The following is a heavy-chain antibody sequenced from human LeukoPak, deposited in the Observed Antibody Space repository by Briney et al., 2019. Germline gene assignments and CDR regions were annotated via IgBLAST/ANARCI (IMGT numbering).Heavy chain of an antibody. V-gene: IGHV3-21*01. J-gene: IGHJ3*02. D-gene: IGHD5-12*01. Sequence: GSLRLSCAASGFTFSSYWMNWVRQAPGKGLEWVSSVSSSSTYIYYADSVKGRFTISRDNAKNSLHRQMNSLRAEDTAVYYCARGGGYSGYDLDAFDIWGQGTMVTVSS. CDR2: VSSSSTYI. CDR3: ARGGGYSGYDLDAFDI. CDR1: GFTFSSYW.